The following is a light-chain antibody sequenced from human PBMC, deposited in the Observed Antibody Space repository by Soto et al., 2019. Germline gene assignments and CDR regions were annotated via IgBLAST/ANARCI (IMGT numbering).Light chain of an antibody. J-gene: IGKJ2*01. CDR2: AAS. Sequence: DIQMTQSPSSLSASVGDRVTITCRASQSITSFLNWYQQKPGKAPKLLIYAASSLQSGVPSRFSGSGSGTDFTLTISSLQPEDFATYYCQQSYSTPRTVGQGTNLEIK. CDR3: QQSYSTPRT. V-gene: IGKV1-39*01. CDR1: QSITSF.